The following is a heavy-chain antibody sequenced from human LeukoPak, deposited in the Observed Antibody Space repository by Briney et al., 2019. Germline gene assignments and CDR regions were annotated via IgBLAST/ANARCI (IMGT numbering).Heavy chain of an antibody. Sequence: GGSLRPSCAVSGFTFSNYAMSWVRQAPGKGLEWVSTISVSGGSTYFADSVKGRFTISRDNSKNTLYLQMNSLRAEDTAVYYCAKGLYYYDSSGYRFFDYWGQGALVTVSS. CDR1: GFTFSNYA. CDR2: ISVSGGST. J-gene: IGHJ4*02. V-gene: IGHV3-23*01. CDR3: AKGLYYYDSSGYRFFDY. D-gene: IGHD3-22*01.